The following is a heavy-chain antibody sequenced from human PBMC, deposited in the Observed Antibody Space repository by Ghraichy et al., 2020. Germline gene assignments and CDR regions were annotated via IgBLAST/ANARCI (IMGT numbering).Heavy chain of an antibody. CDR1: GFTFSGYS. V-gene: IGHV3-21*01. Sequence: GGSLRLSCAASGFTFSGYSMNWVRQAPGKGLEWVSSISSSSTYINYGTSVRGRFTISRDDARNSLYLQMNSLRAEDTAVYYCARGDLSTWENKFFDYWGQGTL. CDR3: ARGDLSTWENKFFDY. CDR2: ISSSSTYI. D-gene: IGHD6-13*01. J-gene: IGHJ4*02.